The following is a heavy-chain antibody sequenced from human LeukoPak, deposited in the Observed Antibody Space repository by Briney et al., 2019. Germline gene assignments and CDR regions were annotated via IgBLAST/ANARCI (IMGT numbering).Heavy chain of an antibody. CDR2: ISYDGSNR. V-gene: IGHV3-30-3*01. J-gene: IGHJ4*02. CDR3: AHIVGATYVFSGYFDY. Sequence: GGSLRLSCAASGFTFSSYAMHWVRQAPGKGLEWVAVISYDGSNRYYADSVKGRFTISRDNSKNTLYLQMNSLRAEDTAVYYCAHIVGATYVFSGYFDYWGQGTLVTVSS. CDR1: GFTFSSYA. D-gene: IGHD1-26*01.